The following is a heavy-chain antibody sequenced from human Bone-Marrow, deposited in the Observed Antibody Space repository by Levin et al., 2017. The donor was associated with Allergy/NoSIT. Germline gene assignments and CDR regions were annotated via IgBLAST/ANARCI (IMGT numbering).Heavy chain of an antibody. J-gene: IGHJ5*02. V-gene: IGHV1-69*04. CDR2: IIPILGIA. CDR1: GGTFSSYT. D-gene: IGHD3-3*01. CDR3: ARDGAPPEIYDFWSGRPRFDP. Sequence: KISCQASGGTFSSYTISWVRQAPGQGLEWMGRIIPILGIANYAQKFQGRVTITADKSTSTAYMELSSLRSEDTAVYYCARDGAPPEIYDFWSGRPRFDPWGQGTLVTVSS.